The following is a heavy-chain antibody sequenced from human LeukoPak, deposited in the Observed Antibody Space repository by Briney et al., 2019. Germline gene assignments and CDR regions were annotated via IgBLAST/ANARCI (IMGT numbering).Heavy chain of an antibody. CDR1: GYSVSSAHY. V-gene: IGHV4-38-2*01. CDR2: IYPGGTT. CDR3: ARRIASAMTGFDY. J-gene: IGHJ4*02. Sequence: KPSETLSLTCAVSGYSVSSAHYWGWIRQPPGEGPEWIGTIYPGGTTYYDPSLGSRITISIDASKNHFSLRLSSVTTAGTAVYYCARRIASAMTGFDYWGQGALVAVSS. D-gene: IGHD6-13*01.